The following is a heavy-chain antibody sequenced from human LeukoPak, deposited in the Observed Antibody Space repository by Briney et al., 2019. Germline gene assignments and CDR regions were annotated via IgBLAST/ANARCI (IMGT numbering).Heavy chain of an antibody. V-gene: IGHV1-46*01. CDR3: AREGEYYYGSGSYFDY. J-gene: IGHJ4*02. D-gene: IGHD3-10*01. CDR2: INPSGGST. Sequence: GASVKVSCKASGYTFTSYYMHWVRQAPGQGLEWMGIINPSGGSTSYAQKFQGRVTMTRDTSTSTVYMELSSLRSEDTAVYCCAREGEYYYGSGSYFDYWGQGTLVTVSS. CDR1: GYTFTSYY.